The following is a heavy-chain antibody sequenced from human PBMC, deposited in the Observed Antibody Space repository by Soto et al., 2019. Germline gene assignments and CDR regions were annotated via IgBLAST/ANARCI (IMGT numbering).Heavy chain of an antibody. J-gene: IGHJ4*02. V-gene: IGHV3-23*01. D-gene: IGHD1-26*01. Sequence: EVQLLESGGGLVQPGGSLRLSCAASGFTFNSYAMSWVRQAPGKGLEWVSVISGSGGSTYNADSVKGRFTISRDNSQNTLYLQMNSLRADDSAIYNCAKVLGGSFAQFDYWGQGTLVTVSS. CDR2: ISGSGGST. CDR3: AKVLGGSFAQFDY. CDR1: GFTFNSYA.